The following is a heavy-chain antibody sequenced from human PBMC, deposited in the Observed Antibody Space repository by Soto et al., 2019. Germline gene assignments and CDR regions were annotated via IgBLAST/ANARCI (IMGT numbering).Heavy chain of an antibody. D-gene: IGHD3-3*01. J-gene: IGHJ6*02. CDR2: IIPIFGIA. V-gene: IGHV1-69*10. Sequence: ASVKVSCKASGGTFSSYAISWVRQAPGQGLEWMGGIIPIFGIANYAQKFQGRVTISVDTSKNQFSLKLSSVTAADTAVYYCARSFYRFWTVWGQGTTVTVSS. CDR1: GGTFSSYA. CDR3: ARSFYRFWTV.